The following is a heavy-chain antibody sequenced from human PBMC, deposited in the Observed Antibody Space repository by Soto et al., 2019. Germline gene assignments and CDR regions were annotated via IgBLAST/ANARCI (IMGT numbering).Heavy chain of an antibody. CDR3: ARAGWIQLWLSYYYGMDV. J-gene: IGHJ6*02. CDR2: IIPIFGTA. Sequence: QVQLVQSGAEVKKPGSSVKVSCKASGGTFSSYAISWVRQAPGQGLEWMGGIIPIFGTANYAQKFQGRVTITADESTSTAYMELSSLRSEDTAVYYCARAGWIQLWLSYYYGMDVWGQGTTVTVSS. D-gene: IGHD5-18*01. CDR1: GGTFSSYA. V-gene: IGHV1-69*01.